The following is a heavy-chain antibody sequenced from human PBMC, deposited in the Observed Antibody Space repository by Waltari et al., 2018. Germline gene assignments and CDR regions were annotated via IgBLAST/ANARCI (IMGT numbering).Heavy chain of an antibody. V-gene: IGHV1-24*01. CDR2: CDPEDGET. Sequence: QVQLVQSGAEVKKPGASVKVSCKVSGYTLTELSMHWVRQAPGKGLEWMGGCDPEDGETIYEQKFQGRFTISRDNSKNTLYLQMNSLRAEDTAVYYCAKLPVDTATDYWGQGTLVIVSS. J-gene: IGHJ4*02. D-gene: IGHD5-18*01. CDR1: GYTLTELS. CDR3: AKLPVDTATDY.